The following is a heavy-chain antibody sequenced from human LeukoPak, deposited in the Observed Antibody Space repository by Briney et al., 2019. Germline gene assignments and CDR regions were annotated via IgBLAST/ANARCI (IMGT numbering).Heavy chain of an antibody. Sequence: PSETLSLTCTVSGGSISSYYWSWIRQPPGKGLEWIGYIYYSGSTNYNPSLKSRVTISVDTSKNQFSLKLSSVTAADTAVYYCARQDTAAGTFPLDYWGQGTLVTVSS. CDR2: IYYSGST. V-gene: IGHV4-59*08. J-gene: IGHJ4*02. CDR1: GGSISSYY. CDR3: ARQDTAAGTFPLDY. D-gene: IGHD6-13*01.